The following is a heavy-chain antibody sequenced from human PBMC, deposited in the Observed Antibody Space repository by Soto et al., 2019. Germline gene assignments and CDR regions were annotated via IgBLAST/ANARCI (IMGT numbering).Heavy chain of an antibody. J-gene: IGHJ4*02. D-gene: IGHD3-16*02. Sequence: QLQLQESGPGLVKPSETLSLTCTVSGGSISSSSYYWGWIRQPPGKGLEWIGTIYYSGSTYYTPSLKSRATISVDTSKNPFSLKLRSVTAADTAVYYCASRDSTPHYRYWGQATLVTVSS. CDR2: IYYSGST. V-gene: IGHV4-39*01. CDR3: ASRDSTPHYRY. CDR1: GGSISSSSYY.